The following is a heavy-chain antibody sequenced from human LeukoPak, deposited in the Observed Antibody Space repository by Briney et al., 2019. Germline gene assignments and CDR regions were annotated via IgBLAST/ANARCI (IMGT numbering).Heavy chain of an antibody. Sequence: SETLSLTCTVSGGSISSSSYYWGWIRQPPGKGLEWIGSIYYSGSTYYNPSLKSRVTISVDTSKNQFSLKLSSATAADTAVYYCAGNGDHCIDVWGKGTTVTVSS. V-gene: IGHV4-39*07. CDR2: IYYSGST. CDR3: AGNGDHCIDV. J-gene: IGHJ6*03. CDR1: GGSISSSSYY. D-gene: IGHD2-8*01.